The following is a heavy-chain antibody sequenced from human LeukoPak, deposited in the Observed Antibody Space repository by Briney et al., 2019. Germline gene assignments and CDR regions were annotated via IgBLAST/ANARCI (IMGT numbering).Heavy chain of an antibody. D-gene: IGHD3-10*01. V-gene: IGHV1-3*01. CDR3: AREVYYYGSGPFDY. CDR2: INAGNGNT. J-gene: IGHJ4*02. CDR1: GYTFTSYA. Sequence: ASVKVSCKASGYTFTSYAMHWVRQAPGQRLEWMGWINAGNGNTKYSQKFQGRVTITRDTSASTAYMELSSLRSEDTAVYYCAREVYYYGSGPFDYWGQGPLVTVSS.